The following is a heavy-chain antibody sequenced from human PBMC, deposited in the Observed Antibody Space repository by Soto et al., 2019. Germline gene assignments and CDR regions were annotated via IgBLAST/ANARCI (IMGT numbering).Heavy chain of an antibody. CDR2: ISGGSGNT. J-gene: IGHJ5*02. CDR3: ARDGSGSYNDH. Sequence: GASVKVSCKASGYTFTSYAMHWVRQAPGQRLEWMGWISGGSGNTKYSQKLQGRVTITRHTYARTVYMDMSRLRSEDMDVYYCARDGSGSYNDHWGQGTLVTVSS. D-gene: IGHD3-10*01. V-gene: IGHV1-3*01. CDR1: GYTFTSYA.